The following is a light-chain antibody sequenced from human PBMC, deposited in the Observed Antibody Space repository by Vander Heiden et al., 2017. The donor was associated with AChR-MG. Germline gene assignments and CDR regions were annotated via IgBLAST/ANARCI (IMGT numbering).Light chain of an antibody. V-gene: IGKV1-33*01. CDR2: DAS. Sequence: DIQMTQSPSSLSASLGDRVIITCQASQDISNKLNWYQQKPGKAPELLIYDASNLESGDPSRFTGSGSGTHFTFTIRSLQPEDVATYYCQQYHDVPPLTFGPGTKVEI. J-gene: IGKJ3*01. CDR1: QDISNK. CDR3: QQYHDVPPLT.